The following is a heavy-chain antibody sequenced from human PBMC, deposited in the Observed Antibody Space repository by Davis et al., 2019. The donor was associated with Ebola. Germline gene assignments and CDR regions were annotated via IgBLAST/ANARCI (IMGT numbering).Heavy chain of an antibody. CDR2: ISSSSHYI. Sequence: GESLKISCAASGFTFSDYTMNWVRQAPGKGLEWVSSISSSSHYIYYADSVRGRFTISRDNAKNSLYLQMASLTLGDAGIYYCARETSGDVWGPGTLVTVSS. CDR3: ARETSGDV. J-gene: IGHJ4*02. D-gene: IGHD6-6*01. CDR1: GFTFSDYT. V-gene: IGHV3-21*06.